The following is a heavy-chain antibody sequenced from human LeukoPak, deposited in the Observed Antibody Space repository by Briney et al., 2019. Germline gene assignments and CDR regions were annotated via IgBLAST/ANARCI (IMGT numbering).Heavy chain of an antibody. Sequence: PGGSLRLSCAASGFTFSIYAMSWVRQAPGKGPEWFSAICGSGGSTYYADSVKGRFTISRDNSNNTLYLQMTNLRVEDTAVYYCAKGLGSSGYYFDHWGQGTLVTVSS. D-gene: IGHD6-19*01. V-gene: IGHV3-23*01. CDR2: ICGSGGST. CDR1: GFTFSIYA. CDR3: AKGLGSSGYYFDH. J-gene: IGHJ4*02.